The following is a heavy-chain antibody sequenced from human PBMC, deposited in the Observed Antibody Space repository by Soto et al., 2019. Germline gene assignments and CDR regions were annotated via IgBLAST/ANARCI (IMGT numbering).Heavy chain of an antibody. J-gene: IGHJ6*02. CDR3: ARNGIAAADYYGMDV. CDR1: GGSISSSNW. CDR2: IYRSGST. V-gene: IGHV4-4*02. Sequence: SETLSLTCAVSGGSISSSNWWSWVRQPPGKGLEWIGEIYRSGSTNYNPSLKSRVTISVDKSKNQFSLKLSSVTAADTAVYYCARNGIAAADYYGMDVWGQGTTVTVSS. D-gene: IGHD6-13*01.